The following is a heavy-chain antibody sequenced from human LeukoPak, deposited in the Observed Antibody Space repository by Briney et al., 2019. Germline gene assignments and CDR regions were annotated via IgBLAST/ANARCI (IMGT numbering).Heavy chain of an antibody. D-gene: IGHD3-10*01. CDR1: GYTFTSYG. CDR2: ISAYNGNT. CDR3: ARQLLWFGEGYGMDV. V-gene: IGHV1-18*01. Sequence: ASVKVSCKASGYTFTSYGISWVRQAPGQGLECMGWISAYNGNTNYAQKLQGRVTMTTDTSTSTAYMELRSLRSDDTAVYYCARQLLWFGEGYGMDVWGQGTTVTVSS. J-gene: IGHJ6*02.